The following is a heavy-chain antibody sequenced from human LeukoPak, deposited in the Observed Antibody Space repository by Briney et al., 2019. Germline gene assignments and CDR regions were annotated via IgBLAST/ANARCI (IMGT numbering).Heavy chain of an antibody. CDR3: ARLTYYYYGMDV. J-gene: IGHJ6*04. CDR1: GGSINSSSYY. CDR2: IYYSGST. V-gene: IGHV4-39*01. Sequence: SETLSLTCTVSGGSINSSSYYWGWIRQPPGKGLEWIGSIYYSGSTYYNPSLKSRVTISVDTSKNQFSLKLSSVTAADTAVYYCARLTYYYYGMDVWGKGTTVTVSS.